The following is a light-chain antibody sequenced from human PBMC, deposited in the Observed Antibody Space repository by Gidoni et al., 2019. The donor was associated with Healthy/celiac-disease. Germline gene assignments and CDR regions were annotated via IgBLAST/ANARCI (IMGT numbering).Light chain of an antibody. V-gene: IGKV1-39*01. CDR1: QSISSY. CDR2: AAS. Sequence: IQMIQSPSSLSASVGATVTITCRASQSISSYLNWYQQKPGKAPKLLIYAASSMQSGIPSRFSGSGSGTDFTLTISRLQPEDFATYYCQQSDSTPLTFGGGTKVEIK. CDR3: QQSDSTPLT. J-gene: IGKJ4*02.